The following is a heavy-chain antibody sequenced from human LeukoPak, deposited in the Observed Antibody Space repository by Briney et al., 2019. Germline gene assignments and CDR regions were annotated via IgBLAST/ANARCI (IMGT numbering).Heavy chain of an antibody. D-gene: IGHD2-2*01. CDR1: GSTFTTYA. CDR2: IIPIFGTA. J-gene: IGHJ2*01. V-gene: IGHV1-69*05. Sequence: ALVKVCCKPAGSTFTTYAIIWVRQAPGHGLEWMGGIIPIFGTANYAQKFQVRVTMTRDTSTSTVYMELSSLRSEDTAVYYCARDRDSSTTAHWYFDLWGRGTLVTVSS. CDR3: ARDRDSSTTAHWYFDL.